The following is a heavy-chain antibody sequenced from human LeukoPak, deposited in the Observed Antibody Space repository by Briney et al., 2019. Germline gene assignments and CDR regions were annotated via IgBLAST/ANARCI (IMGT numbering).Heavy chain of an antibody. CDR1: GGSISSYY. V-gene: IGHV4-59*12. CDR3: ARGGPAAAGTAPQIYSSGCNFDY. CDR2: IYYSGST. D-gene: IGHD6-13*01. Sequence: SETLSLTCTVAGGSISSYYWSWIRQPPGKGLEWIGYIYYSGSTNYNPSLKSRVTISVDTSKNQFSLKLSSVTAADTAVYYCARGGPAAAGTAPQIYSSGCNFDYWGQGTLVTVSS. J-gene: IGHJ4*02.